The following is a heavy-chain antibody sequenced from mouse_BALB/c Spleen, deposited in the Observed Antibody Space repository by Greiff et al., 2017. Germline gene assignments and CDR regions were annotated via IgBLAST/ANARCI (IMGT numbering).Heavy chain of an antibody. CDR1: GFSLTSYG. D-gene: IGHD2-14*01. CDR3: ASYYRYDRAWFAY. J-gene: IGHJ3*01. Sequence: QVHVKQSGPGLVAPSQSLSITCTVSGFSLTSYGVHWVRQPPGKGLEWLGVIWAGGSTNYNSALMSRLSISKDNSKSQVFLKMNSLQTDDTAMYYCASYYRYDRAWFAYWGQGTLVTVSA. CDR2: IWAGGST. V-gene: IGHV2-9*02.